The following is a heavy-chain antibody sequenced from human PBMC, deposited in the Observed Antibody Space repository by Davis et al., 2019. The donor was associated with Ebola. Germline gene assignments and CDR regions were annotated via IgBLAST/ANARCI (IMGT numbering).Heavy chain of an antibody. V-gene: IGHV3-48*04. Sequence: GESLKISCAASGFTFSSYSMNWVRQAPGKGLEWVSYISSSSSTIYYADSVKGRFTISRDNAKNSLYLQMNSLRAEDTAVYYCARVRYCSGGSCSRAAFDIWGQGTMVTVSS. CDR2: ISSSSSTI. J-gene: IGHJ3*02. CDR1: GFTFSSYS. CDR3: ARVRYCSGGSCSRAAFDI. D-gene: IGHD2-15*01.